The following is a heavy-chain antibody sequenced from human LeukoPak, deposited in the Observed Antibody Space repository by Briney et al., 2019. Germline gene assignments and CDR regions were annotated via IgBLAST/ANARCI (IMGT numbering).Heavy chain of an antibody. Sequence: GESLKISCKGSGYNFTSNWIGWVRQMPGKGLEWMGIMYPGDSDTRYSPSFQGQVTMSADKSINTAYLQWSSLRASDTAMYYCAREAVPHTGGNLNVWGQGTRVTVSS. CDR3: AREAVPHTGGNLNV. J-gene: IGHJ3*01. D-gene: IGHD5-18*01. V-gene: IGHV5-51*01. CDR2: MYPGDSDT. CDR1: GYNFTSNW.